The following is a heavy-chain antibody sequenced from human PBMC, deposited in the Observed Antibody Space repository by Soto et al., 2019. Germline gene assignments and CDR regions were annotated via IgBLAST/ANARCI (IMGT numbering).Heavy chain of an antibody. CDR2: ISGSGGST. D-gene: IGHD3-22*01. CDR1: GFTFSSYA. V-gene: IGHV3-23*01. Sequence: GGSLRLSCAASGFTFSSYAMSWVRQAPGKGLEWVSVISGSGGSTHYADSVKGRSTISRDNAKNTLYLQMNSLRAEDTALYYCARGGAYYYDNSGYAFDIWGQGTMVTVSS. J-gene: IGHJ3*02. CDR3: ARGGAYYYDNSGYAFDI.